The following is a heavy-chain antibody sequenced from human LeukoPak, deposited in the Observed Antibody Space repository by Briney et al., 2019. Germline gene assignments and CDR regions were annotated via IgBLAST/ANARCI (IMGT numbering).Heavy chain of an antibody. J-gene: IGHJ4*02. CDR1: GVSFSGYY. CDR2: INHSGST. CDR3: ARDGERIDY. V-gene: IGHV4-34*01. D-gene: IGHD7-27*01. Sequence: SETLSLTCAVYGVSFSGYYWSWIRQPPGKGLEWIGEINHSGSTNYNPSLKSRVTISVDTSKNQLSLKLSSVTAADTAVYYCARDGERIDYWGQGTLVTVSS.